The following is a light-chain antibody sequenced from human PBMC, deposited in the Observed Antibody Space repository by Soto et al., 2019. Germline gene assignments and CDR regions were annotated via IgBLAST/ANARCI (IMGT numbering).Light chain of an antibody. Sequence: EVVLTQSPGTLSLSPGERATLSCRTSQRVITNYLAWYQQKPGQAPRLLIYGASTRATGIPARFSGSGSGTGFTLTISSLQSEDFAVYYCQQYNNWPRTFGQGTKVDIK. CDR1: QRVITN. J-gene: IGKJ1*01. V-gene: IGKV3-15*01. CDR2: GAS. CDR3: QQYNNWPRT.